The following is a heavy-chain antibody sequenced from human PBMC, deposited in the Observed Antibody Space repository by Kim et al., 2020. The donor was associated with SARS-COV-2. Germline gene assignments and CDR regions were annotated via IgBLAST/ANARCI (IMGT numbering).Heavy chain of an antibody. CDR1: GVSISSRSYF. CDR3: VRRDDHKSGSLPFDCFDL. V-gene: IGHV4-31*03. Sequence: SETLSLTCSVSGVSISSRSYFWSWIRHLTGKGLEGVSYRHSTGGSYYNPSLKSRLTISIDTSKNQFALNRRSATAADTAVYYGVRRDDHKSGSLPFDCFDLWGQGRMVPVSS. D-gene: IGHD3-10*01. J-gene: IGHJ3*01. CDR2: RHSTGGS.